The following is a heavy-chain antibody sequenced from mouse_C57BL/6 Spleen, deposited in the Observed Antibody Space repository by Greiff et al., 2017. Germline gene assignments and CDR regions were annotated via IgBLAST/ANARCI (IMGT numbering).Heavy chain of an antibody. V-gene: IGHV1-82*01. CDR3: ANDGDGDY. CDR2: IYPGDGDT. J-gene: IGHJ2*01. D-gene: IGHD2-13*01. CDR1: GYAFSSSW. Sequence: VQLQQSGPELVKPGASVKISCKASGYAFSSSWMNWVKQRPGKGLEWIGRIYPGDGDTNYNGKFKGKATLTADKSSSTAYMQLSSLTSEDSAVYFCANDGDGDYWGQGTTLTVSS.